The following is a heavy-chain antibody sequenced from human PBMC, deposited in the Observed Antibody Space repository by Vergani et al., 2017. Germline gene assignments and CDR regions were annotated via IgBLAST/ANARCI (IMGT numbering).Heavy chain of an antibody. D-gene: IGHD6-19*01. V-gene: IGHV4-38-2*01. CDR2: VSHSGST. CDR3: ARHSMVEWLVKLGWLDP. CDR1: NSSINSNYY. Sequence: QVQLQESGPGLVQPAETLSLTCVVSNSSINSNYYWGWIRQSPGKRLEWIGSVSHSGSTFSNPSLKSRVTISVDKSKKLISLILSSVTAAATTVYFCARHSMVEWLVKLGWLDPWAREILVTVSS. J-gene: IGHJ5*02.